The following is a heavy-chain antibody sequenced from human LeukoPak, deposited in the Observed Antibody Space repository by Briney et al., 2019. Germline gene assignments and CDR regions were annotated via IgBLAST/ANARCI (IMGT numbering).Heavy chain of an antibody. J-gene: IGHJ5*02. CDR3: ARVLLEGYNWFDP. CDR1: GGSIISYY. CDR2: IYYSGST. Sequence: SETLSLTCTVSGGSIISYYWSWIRQPPGKGLEWIGYIYYSGSTNYNPSLKSRVTISVDTSKNQFSLKLSSVTAEDTAVYYCARVLLEGYNWFDPWGQGTLVTVSS. V-gene: IGHV4-59*01.